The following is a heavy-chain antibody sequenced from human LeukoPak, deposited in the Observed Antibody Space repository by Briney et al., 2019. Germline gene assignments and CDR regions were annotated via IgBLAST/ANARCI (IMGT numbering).Heavy chain of an antibody. D-gene: IGHD4-17*01. Sequence: SETLSLTCAVSGGSISSSNWWSWVRQPPGKGLEWIGEIYHSGSTNYNPSLKSRVTISVDKSKNQFSLKLSSVTAADTAVYYCARVPDYGDYGWFDPWGQGTLVTVSS. CDR3: ARVPDYGDYGWFDP. CDR1: GGSISSSNW. V-gene: IGHV4-4*02. CDR2: IYHSGST. J-gene: IGHJ5*02.